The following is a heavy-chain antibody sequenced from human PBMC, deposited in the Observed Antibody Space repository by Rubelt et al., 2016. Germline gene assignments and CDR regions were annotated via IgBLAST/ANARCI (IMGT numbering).Heavy chain of an antibody. D-gene: IGHD2-2*02. CDR1: GGSIGSSRYY. V-gene: IGHV4-39*01. Sequence: QLQLQESGPRLVKPSETLSLTCTVSGGSIGSSRYYWGWIRQSPGQGLEWIGSLYYSGNTFYNPSLKSRVTISVDMSKNQFSLRLTCVTATYTAVYDWARRPGCSGATTCYTRWFDALGQGTVVTVSS. J-gene: IGHJ5*02. CDR3: ARRPGCSGATTCYTRWFDA. CDR2: LYYSGNT.